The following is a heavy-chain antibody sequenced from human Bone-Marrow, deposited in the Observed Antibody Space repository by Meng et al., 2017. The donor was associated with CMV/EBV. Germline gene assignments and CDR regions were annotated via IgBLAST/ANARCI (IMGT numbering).Heavy chain of an antibody. D-gene: IGHD2-2*01. Sequence: GGTLRLSCKGSGYSFTSYWIGWVRQMPGKGLEWMGIIYPGDSDTRYSPSFQGQVTISADKSISTAYLQWGSLKASDTAMYYCARSIVVVPAAKHYYYYGMDVWGQGTTVTVSS. CDR3: ARSIVVVPAAKHYYYYGMDV. V-gene: IGHV5-51*01. CDR2: IYPGDSDT. CDR1: GYSFTSYW. J-gene: IGHJ6*02.